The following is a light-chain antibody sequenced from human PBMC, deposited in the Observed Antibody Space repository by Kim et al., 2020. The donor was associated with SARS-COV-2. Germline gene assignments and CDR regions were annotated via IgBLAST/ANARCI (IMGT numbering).Light chain of an antibody. CDR1: SSDVGGYNY. J-gene: IGLJ2*01. Sequence: QSITISCTGTSSDVGGYNYVSWYQQHPGKAPKLMIYDVSNRPSGVSNHFSGSKSGNTASLTISGLQAEDEADYYCSSYTSSSTVVFGGGTQLTVL. CDR2: DVS. V-gene: IGLV2-14*03. CDR3: SSYTSSSTVV.